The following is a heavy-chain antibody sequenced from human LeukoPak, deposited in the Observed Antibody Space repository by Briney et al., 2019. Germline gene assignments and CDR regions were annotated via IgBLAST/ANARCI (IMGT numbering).Heavy chain of an antibody. V-gene: IGHV4-39*01. CDR1: GGSISSSSYY. J-gene: IGHJ4*02. Sequence: SETLSLTCTVFGGSISSSSYYWGWIRRPPGKGLEWIGTIYYGGSTYYNPSLKSRVTISVDTSKNQFSLKLRSVTGADTAVYYCARQKRDGQIAGYCDYWGQGALVTVSS. CDR2: IYYGGST. CDR3: ARQKRDGQIAGYCDY. D-gene: IGHD5-24*01.